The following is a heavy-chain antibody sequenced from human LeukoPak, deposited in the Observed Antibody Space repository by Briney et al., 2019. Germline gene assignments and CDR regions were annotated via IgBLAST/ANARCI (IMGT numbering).Heavy chain of an antibody. Sequence: GGSLRLSCAASGFTVSSNYMSWVRQAPGKGLEWVSVIYSGGSTYYADSVKGRFTISRDNAKNSLYLQMNSLRAEDTALYYCAKGYYDILTGYYTAFDYWGQGTLVTVSS. V-gene: IGHV3-53*05. CDR2: IYSGGST. J-gene: IGHJ4*02. CDR1: GFTVSSNY. D-gene: IGHD3-9*01. CDR3: AKGYYDILTGYYTAFDY.